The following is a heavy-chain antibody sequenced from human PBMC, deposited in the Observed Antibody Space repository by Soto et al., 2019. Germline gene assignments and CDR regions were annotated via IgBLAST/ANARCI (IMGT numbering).Heavy chain of an antibody. D-gene: IGHD2-21*02. V-gene: IGHV1-46*01. J-gene: IGHJ4*02. CDR2: ISLYHHST. CDR3: ARELYSCGGDCPYYMDY. Sequence: ASVKVSCKTSGYTSTDYFIHWVRQAPGQGLEWMGIISLYHHSTSYAQKFQGRLTVTNDTSTTTVYMELSSLTSEDTAVYWCARELYSCGGDCPYYMDYWGQGTLVTVSS. CDR1: GYTSTDYF.